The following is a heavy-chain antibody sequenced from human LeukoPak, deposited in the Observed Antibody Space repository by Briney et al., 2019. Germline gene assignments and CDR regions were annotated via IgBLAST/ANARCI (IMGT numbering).Heavy chain of an antibody. J-gene: IGHJ4*02. D-gene: IGHD5-12*01. CDR2: INPNSVDT. CDR3: AKNPYEYYFDY. V-gene: IGHV1-2*02. Sequence: ASVKVSCKASGYTFTGYYMHWVRQAPGQGLEWMGWINPNSVDTNYAQKFQARVTMTRDPSIRTAYLELSGLRSDDTAVYYCAKNPYEYYFDYWGQGTLVTVSS. CDR1: GYTFTGYY.